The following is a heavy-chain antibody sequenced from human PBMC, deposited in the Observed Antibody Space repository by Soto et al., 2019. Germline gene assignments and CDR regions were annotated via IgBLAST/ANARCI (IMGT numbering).Heavy chain of an antibody. V-gene: IGHV4-34*01. Sequence: SATLSLTCAVYGGSFSGYYWSWIRQPPGKGLEWIGEINHSGSTNYNPSLKSRVTISVDTSKNQFSLKLSSVTAADTAVYYCARRSSGWYDYYYGMDVWGQGTTVTVSS. J-gene: IGHJ6*02. CDR3: ARRSSGWYDYYYGMDV. D-gene: IGHD6-19*01. CDR1: GGSFSGYY. CDR2: INHSGST.